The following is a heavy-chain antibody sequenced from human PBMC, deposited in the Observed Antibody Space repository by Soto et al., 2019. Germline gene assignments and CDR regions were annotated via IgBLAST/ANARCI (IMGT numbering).Heavy chain of an antibody. V-gene: IGHV3-7*03. D-gene: IGHD3-22*01. Sequence: GGALRVSCAASGFTFSSYWMSWVRQAPGKGLEWVANIKQDGSEKYYVDSVKGRFTISRDNAKNSLYLQMNSLRAEDTAVYYCARDFNYYYDSSGSPLGAFDIWGQGTMVTVS. CDR3: ARDFNYYYDSSGSPLGAFDI. CDR2: IKQDGSEK. J-gene: IGHJ3*02. CDR1: GFTFSSYW.